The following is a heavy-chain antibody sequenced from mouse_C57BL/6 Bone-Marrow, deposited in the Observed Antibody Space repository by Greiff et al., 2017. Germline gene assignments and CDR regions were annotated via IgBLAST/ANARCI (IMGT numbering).Heavy chain of an antibody. CDR1: GYTFTSYD. CDR3: ARVEFDGSSGDGYFDV. Sequence: VQLVESGPELVKPGASVKLSCKASGYTFTSYDINWVKQRPGQGLEWIGWIYPRDGSTKYNEKFKGKATLTVDTSSSTAYMELHSLTSEDSAVYFCARVEFDGSSGDGYFDVWGTGTTVTVSS. CDR2: IYPRDGST. V-gene: IGHV1-85*01. D-gene: IGHD1-1*01. J-gene: IGHJ1*03.